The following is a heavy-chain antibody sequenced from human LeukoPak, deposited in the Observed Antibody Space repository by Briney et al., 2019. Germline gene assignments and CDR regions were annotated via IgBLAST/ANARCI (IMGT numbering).Heavy chain of an antibody. CDR3: AKVSGYAYYFDY. D-gene: IGHD5-12*01. CDR2: ISGSGGST. Sequence: GSLRLSCAASGFTFSSYAMSWVRQAPGKGLEWVSAISGSGGSTYYADSVKGRFTISRDNSKNTLYLQMNSLRAEDTAVYYCAKVSGYAYYFDYWGQGTLVTVSS. J-gene: IGHJ4*02. CDR1: GFTFSSYA. V-gene: IGHV3-23*01.